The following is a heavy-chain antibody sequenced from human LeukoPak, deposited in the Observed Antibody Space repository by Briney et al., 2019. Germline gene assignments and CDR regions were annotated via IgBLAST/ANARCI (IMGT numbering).Heavy chain of an antibody. J-gene: IGHJ4*02. CDR1: GYTFTDYY. CDR2: VDPEDGET. D-gene: IGHD3-22*01. V-gene: IGHV1-69-2*01. Sequence: ASVKISCKVSGYTFTDYYMHWVQQAPGKGVEWMGLVDPEDGETIYAEKFQGRVTITADTSTDTAYMELSSLRSEDTAVYYCATDPTMIPEDYWGQGTLVTVSS. CDR3: ATDPTMIPEDY.